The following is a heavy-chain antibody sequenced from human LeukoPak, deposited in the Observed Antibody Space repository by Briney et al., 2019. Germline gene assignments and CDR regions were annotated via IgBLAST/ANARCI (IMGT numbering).Heavy chain of an antibody. Sequence: GASVKVSCKASGGTFSSYAISWVRQAPGQGLEWMGWINPNSGGTNYAQKFQGWVTMTRDTSISTAYMELSRLRSDDTAVYYCASGTEQLIHYWGQGTLVTVSS. D-gene: IGHD6-13*01. V-gene: IGHV1-2*04. CDR1: GGTFSSYA. J-gene: IGHJ4*02. CDR3: ASGTEQLIHY. CDR2: INPNSGGT.